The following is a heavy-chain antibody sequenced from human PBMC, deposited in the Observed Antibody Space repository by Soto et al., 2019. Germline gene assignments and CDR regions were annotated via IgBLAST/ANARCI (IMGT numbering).Heavy chain of an antibody. V-gene: IGHV4-31*03. D-gene: IGHD3-22*01. CDR2: IYYSGST. Sequence: TSETLPLTCTVSGGSISSGGYYWSWIRQHPGKGLEWIGYIYYSGSTYYNPSLKSRVTISVDTSKNQFSLKLSSVTAADTAVYYCARESITMIGPKWGQGTLVTVSS. CDR3: ARESITMIGPK. J-gene: IGHJ4*02. CDR1: GGSISSGGYY.